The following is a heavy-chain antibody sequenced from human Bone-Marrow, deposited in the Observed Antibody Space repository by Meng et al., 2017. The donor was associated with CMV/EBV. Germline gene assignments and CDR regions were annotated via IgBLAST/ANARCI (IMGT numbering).Heavy chain of an antibody. D-gene: IGHD4-11*01. CDR1: GGSISSSAYY. V-gene: IGHV4-39*07. CDR3: ARMTTVTYAFDI. CDR2: IYYSGST. Sequence: SETLSLTCTVSGGSISSSAYYWGWIRQPPGKGLEWIGSIYYSGSTNYNPSLKSRVTISVDTSKNQFSLKLSSVTAADTAVYYCARMTTVTYAFDIWGQGTMVTVSS. J-gene: IGHJ3*02.